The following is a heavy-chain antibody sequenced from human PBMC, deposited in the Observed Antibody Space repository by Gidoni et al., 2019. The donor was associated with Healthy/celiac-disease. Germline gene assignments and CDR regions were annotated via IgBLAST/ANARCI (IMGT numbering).Heavy chain of an antibody. J-gene: IGHJ3*02. CDR1: GFTVSSNY. CDR3: ARGRVKGRGAFDI. D-gene: IGHD4-4*01. Sequence: EVQLVESGGGLVQPGGSLRLSCAASGFTVSSNYMSWVRQAPGKGLEWVSVIYSGGSTYYADSVKGRFTISRDNSKNTLYLQMNSLRAEDTAVYYCARGRVKGRGAFDIWGQGTMVTVSS. CDR2: IYSGGST. V-gene: IGHV3-66*01.